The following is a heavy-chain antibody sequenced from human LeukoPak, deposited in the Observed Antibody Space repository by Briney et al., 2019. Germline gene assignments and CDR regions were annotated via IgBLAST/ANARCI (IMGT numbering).Heavy chain of an antibody. J-gene: IGHJ5*02. CDR3: GRSDWANWFDP. V-gene: IGHV3-74*03. D-gene: IGHD2-21*01. CDR1: GFSFSSYW. Sequence: GGSLRLSCAASGFSFSSYWMHWVRQGPGKGLEWVSRINSDGSTTTYADSVKGRFTISRDNAENTLYLQMNSLRAEDTAVYYCGRSDWANWFDPWGQGTLVTVSS. CDR2: INSDGSTT.